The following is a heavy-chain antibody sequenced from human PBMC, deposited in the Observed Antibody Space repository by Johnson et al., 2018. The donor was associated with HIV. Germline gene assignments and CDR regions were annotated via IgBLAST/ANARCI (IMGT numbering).Heavy chain of an antibody. CDR2: IRYDGSNK. Sequence: QVQLVESGGGVVQPGGSLRLSCAASGFTFSSYGMHWVRQAPGKGLEWVAFIRYDGSNKYYADSVKGRFTISRDNSKNTLYLQMNSLRAEDTAVYYCAKLVLWFGGDGFDIWGQGTMVTVSS. CDR3: AKLVLWFGGDGFDI. V-gene: IGHV3-30*02. D-gene: IGHD3-10*01. J-gene: IGHJ3*02. CDR1: GFTFSSYG.